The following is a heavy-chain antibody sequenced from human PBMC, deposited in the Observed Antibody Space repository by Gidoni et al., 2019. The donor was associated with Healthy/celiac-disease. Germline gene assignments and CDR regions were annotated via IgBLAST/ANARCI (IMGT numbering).Heavy chain of an antibody. J-gene: IGHJ4*02. V-gene: IGHV5-10-1*01. CDR1: GYSFTSYW. CDR3: ARQLGHRYYGSGSYPDY. Sequence: EVQLVQSGAEVKKPGESLRISCKGSGYSFTSYWISWVRQMPGKGLECMGRIDPSDSYTNYSPSFQGHVTISADKSISTAYLQWSSLKASDTAMYYCARQLGHRYYGSGSYPDYWGQGTLVTVSS. D-gene: IGHD3-10*01. CDR2: IDPSDSYT.